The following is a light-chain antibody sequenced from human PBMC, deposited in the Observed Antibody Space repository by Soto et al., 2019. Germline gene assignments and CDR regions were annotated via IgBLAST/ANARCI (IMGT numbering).Light chain of an antibody. V-gene: IGKV3-20*01. J-gene: IGKJ4*01. Sequence: EIVLTQSPGTLSLSPGERATLSCRASQSVCSSYLAWYQQKPGQAPRLLIYGASSRATGIPDRFSGSGSGTDFTLTISRLEPEDFAVYYCQQYGSSPPFGGGTKVDIK. CDR1: QSVCSSY. CDR3: QQYGSSPP. CDR2: GAS.